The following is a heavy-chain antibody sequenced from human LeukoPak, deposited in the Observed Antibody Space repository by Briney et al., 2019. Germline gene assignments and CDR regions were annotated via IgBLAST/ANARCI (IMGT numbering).Heavy chain of an antibody. J-gene: IGHJ4*02. CDR2: ISWNSGSI. CDR1: GFTFDDYA. D-gene: IGHD3-10*01. CDR3: AKDPMVRGPNLFDY. Sequence: GGPLRLSCAASGFTFDDYAMHWVRQAPGKGLEWVSGISWNSGSIGYADSVKGRFTISRDNAKNSLYLQMNSLRAEDTALYYCAKDPMVRGPNLFDYWGQGTLVTVSS. V-gene: IGHV3-9*01.